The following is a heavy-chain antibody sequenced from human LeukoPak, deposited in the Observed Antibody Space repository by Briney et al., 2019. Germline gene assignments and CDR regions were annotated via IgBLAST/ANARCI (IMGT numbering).Heavy chain of an antibody. Sequence: GGSLTLPCTASGFTFYSYGIQWLRQAPGKGLEWVAVISYDASDKYYVDSVKGRFTISRDNSKNTLYLQMNMLSAEDEDVYYCANGYSYVGDYWGQGTLVTVSS. CDR1: GFTFYSYG. CDR3: ANGYSYVGDY. J-gene: IGHJ4*02. D-gene: IGHD5-18*01. CDR2: ISYDASDK. V-gene: IGHV3-30*18.